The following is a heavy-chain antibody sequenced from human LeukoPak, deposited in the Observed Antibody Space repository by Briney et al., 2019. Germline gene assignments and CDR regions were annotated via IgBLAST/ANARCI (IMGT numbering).Heavy chain of an antibody. J-gene: IGHJ5*02. Sequence: EPSETLSLTCTVSGGSISSYYWSWIRQPPGKGLEWIGYIYYSGSTNYNPSLKSRVTISVDTSKNQFSLKLSSVTAADTAVYYCARQTPHIAAAGTGWFDPWGQGTLVTVSS. CDR3: ARQTPHIAAAGTGWFDP. CDR1: GGSISSYY. CDR2: IYYSGST. V-gene: IGHV4-59*08. D-gene: IGHD6-13*01.